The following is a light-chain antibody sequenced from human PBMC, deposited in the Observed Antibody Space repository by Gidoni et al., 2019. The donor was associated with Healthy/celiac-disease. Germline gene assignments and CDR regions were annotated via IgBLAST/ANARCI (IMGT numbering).Light chain of an antibody. Sequence: ELVMTQSPATLSVSPGERATLSCRSSQSVSSNLAWYQQKPGQAPRLLIYGASTRATGIPARFSGSGSGTEFTLPISSLQSEDFAVYYCQQYNNWPQTFGQXTKVEIK. CDR2: GAS. J-gene: IGKJ1*01. V-gene: IGKV3-15*01. CDR3: QQYNNWPQT. CDR1: QSVSSN.